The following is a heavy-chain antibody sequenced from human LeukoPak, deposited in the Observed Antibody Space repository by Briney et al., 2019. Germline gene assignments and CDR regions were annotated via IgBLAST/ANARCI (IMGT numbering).Heavy chain of an antibody. CDR3: ARNRVSGYFDY. V-gene: IGHV4-31*03. D-gene: IGHD1/OR15-1a*01. CDR1: GGSISSGGYY. J-gene: IGHJ4*02. CDR2: IYYSGST. Sequence: SQTLSLTCTVSGGSISSGGYYWSWIRQHPGKGLEWIGYIYYSGSTYYNPSLKSRVTISVDMSKNQFSLKLSSVTAADTAVYYCARNRVSGYFDYWGQGTLVTVSS.